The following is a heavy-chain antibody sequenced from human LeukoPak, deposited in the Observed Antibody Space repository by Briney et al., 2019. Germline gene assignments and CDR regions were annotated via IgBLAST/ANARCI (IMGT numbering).Heavy chain of an antibody. CDR2: ISYSGTS. CDR3: ARDGGGSGSYYPYYFDL. V-gene: IGHV4-59*12. Sequence: KPSETLSLTCTVSGGSISSYYWSWHRQPPGEGLEWIGYISYSGTSIYNPSLKSLVTISGETSKNQLSLKLSSVTAADTAVYYCARDGGGSGSYYPYYFDLWGQGTVVTVSS. CDR1: GGSISSYY. D-gene: IGHD3-10*01. J-gene: IGHJ4*02.